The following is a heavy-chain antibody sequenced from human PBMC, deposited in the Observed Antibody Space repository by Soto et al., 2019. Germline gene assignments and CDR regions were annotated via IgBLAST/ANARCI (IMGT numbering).Heavy chain of an antibody. CDR1: GFTVSSNY. V-gene: IGHV3-66*01. D-gene: IGHD5-12*01. J-gene: IGHJ4*02. CDR2: IYSGGGT. CDR3: ETQRGGYARDFDY. Sequence: GGSLRLSCAASGFTVSSNYMSWVRQAPGKGLEWVSVIYSGGGTYYADSVKGRFTISRDNSKNTLYLHMNSLRAEDTAVYYCETQRGGYARDFDYWGQGTLVTVSS.